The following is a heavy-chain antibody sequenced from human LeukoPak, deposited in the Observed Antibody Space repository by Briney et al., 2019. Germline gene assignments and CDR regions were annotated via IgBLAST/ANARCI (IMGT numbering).Heavy chain of an antibody. Sequence: ASVKVSCKASGGTFNNYAIYWVRQAPGQGLEWMGWISAYNGNTNYAQKFQDRVTMTTDTSTSTAYMELSRLRSDDTAVYYCAREKSGSYYYDSSGYGLFDYWGQGTLVTVSS. CDR2: ISAYNGNT. V-gene: IGHV1-18*01. J-gene: IGHJ4*02. CDR3: AREKSGSYYYDSSGYGLFDY. D-gene: IGHD3-22*01. CDR1: GGTFNNYA.